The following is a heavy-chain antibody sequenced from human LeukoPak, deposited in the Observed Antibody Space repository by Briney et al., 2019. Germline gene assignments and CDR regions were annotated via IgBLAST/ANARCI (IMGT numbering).Heavy chain of an antibody. D-gene: IGHD3-10*01. CDR2: IRSKAYGGTT. V-gene: IGHV3-49*04. J-gene: IGHJ4*02. CDR1: GFTFGDYA. CDR3: DAGFGGEEGDY. Sequence: PGGSLRLSRTASGFTFGDYAMSWVRQAPGKGLLWVGFIRSKAYGGTTEYAASAKGRFTISRDASTSTAYLHMNSLKTAATAVYYCDAGFGGEEGDYWGQGTLVTVSS.